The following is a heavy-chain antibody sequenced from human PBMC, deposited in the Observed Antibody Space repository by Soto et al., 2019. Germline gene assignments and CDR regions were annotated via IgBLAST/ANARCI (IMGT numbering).Heavy chain of an antibody. J-gene: IGHJ4*02. Sequence: ASVKVSCKASGYTFTVYYMHWVRQAPGQGLEWMGWINPNSGGTNYAQKFQGWVTMTRDTSISTAYMELSRLRSDDTAVYYCARGLSSGWYPYYFDYWGQGTLVTVSS. V-gene: IGHV1-2*04. CDR1: GYTFTVYY. CDR2: INPNSGGT. D-gene: IGHD6-19*01. CDR3: ARGLSSGWYPYYFDY.